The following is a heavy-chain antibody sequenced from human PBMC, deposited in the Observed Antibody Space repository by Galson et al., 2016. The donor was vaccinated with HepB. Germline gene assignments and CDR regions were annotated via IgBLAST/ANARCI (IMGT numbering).Heavy chain of an antibody. V-gene: IGHV1-18*04. Sequence: SVKVSCKASGYTFTNFGISWVRQAPGEGLEWMGWISDSDGNTKYAQRFQGRVTMTTDTSTSTAYMELRTLRSDDTAIYYCARVKRVGPNIAFDVWGQGTMVTVSS. J-gene: IGHJ3*01. CDR3: ARVKRVGPNIAFDV. CDR1: GYTFTNFG. D-gene: IGHD1-26*01. CDR2: ISDSDGNT.